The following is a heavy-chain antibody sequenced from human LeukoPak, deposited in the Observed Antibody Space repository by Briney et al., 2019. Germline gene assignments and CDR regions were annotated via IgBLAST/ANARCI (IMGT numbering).Heavy chain of an antibody. CDR3: ASARIAVAFVVT. CDR1: GFTFSSYS. J-gene: IGHJ3*01. D-gene: IGHD6-19*01. V-gene: IGHV3-21*01. CDR2: ISSSSSYI. Sequence: GGSLRLSCAASGFTFSSYSMNWARQAPGKGLEWVSSISSSSSYIYYADSVKGRFTISRDNAKDSLYLQMNSLRAEDTAVYYCASARIAVAFVVTWGQGTMVTVSS.